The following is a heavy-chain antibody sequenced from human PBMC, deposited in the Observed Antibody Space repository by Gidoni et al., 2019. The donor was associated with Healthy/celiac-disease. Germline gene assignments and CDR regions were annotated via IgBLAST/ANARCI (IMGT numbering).Heavy chain of an antibody. Sequence: QVQLQESCPGLVQPSETLALPSTVSGGSIRNHYCAWVRQAAGKGLEWIGRINTIGSNTYNPSLQSRVTMSLDTSKSQFSLRLTSVTAADTAVYFCAAYPSLYDRSGYYVAWGQGTLVTVSS. D-gene: IGHD3-22*01. CDR1: GGSIRNHY. V-gene: IGHV4-4*07. J-gene: IGHJ5*02. CDR2: INTIGSN. CDR3: AAYPSLYDRSGYYVA.